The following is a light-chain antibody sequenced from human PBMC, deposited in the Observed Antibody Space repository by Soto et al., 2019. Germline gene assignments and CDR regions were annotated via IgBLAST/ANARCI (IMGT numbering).Light chain of an antibody. J-gene: IGLJ1*01. CDR2: DVS. V-gene: IGLV2-14*01. Sequence: QSALTQPASVSGSPGQSITISCTGTSNDVGGYNYVSWYQQYPGKAPKVMIYDVSNRPSGVSNRFSGSKSGNTASLTFSGLQADDEADYYCTSYRSSSPLYVFGTGTKVTVL. CDR1: SNDVGGYNY. CDR3: TSYRSSSPLYV.